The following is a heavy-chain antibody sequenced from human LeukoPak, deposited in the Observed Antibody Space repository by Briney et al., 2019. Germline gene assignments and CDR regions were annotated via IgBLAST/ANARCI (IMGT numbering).Heavy chain of an antibody. D-gene: IGHD6-13*01. Sequence: GGSLRLSCAASGFTFSSYSMNWVRQAPGRGLEWVSSISSSSSYVYYADSVRGRFTISRDNAKNSLYLQMNSLRAEDTAVYYCARVLEAAAFDYWGQRTLVTVSS. CDR3: ARVLEAAAFDY. CDR1: GFTFSSYS. CDR2: ISSSSSYV. V-gene: IGHV3-21*01. J-gene: IGHJ4*02.